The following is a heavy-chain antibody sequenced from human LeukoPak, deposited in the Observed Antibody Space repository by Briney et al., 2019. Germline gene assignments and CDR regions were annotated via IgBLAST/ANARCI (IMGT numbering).Heavy chain of an antibody. D-gene: IGHD1-26*01. CDR2: IYWDDDK. CDR1: GFSLSTSGVG. V-gene: IGHV2-5*02. J-gene: IGHJ3*02. CDR3: AHRRRIVGATKIPDAFDI. Sequence: SGPTLVKPTQTLTLTCTFSGFSLSTSGVGVGWIRQPPGKALEWLALIYWDDDKRYSPSLKSRLTITKDTSKNQVVLTMTNMDPVDTATYYCAHRRRIVGATKIPDAFDIWGQGTMVTVSS.